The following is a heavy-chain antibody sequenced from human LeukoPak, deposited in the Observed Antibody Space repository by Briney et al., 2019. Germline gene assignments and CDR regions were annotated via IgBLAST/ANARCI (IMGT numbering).Heavy chain of an antibody. CDR3: AKGGSSDYYYYYYMDV. V-gene: IGHV3-9*03. J-gene: IGHJ6*03. D-gene: IGHD6-6*01. CDR2: ISWNSGSI. Sequence: GGSLRLSCAASGSTFDDYAMHWVRQAPGKGLEWVSGISWNSGSIGYADSVKGRFTISRDNAKNSLYLQMNSLRAEDMALYYCAKGGSSDYYYYYYMDVWGKGTTVTVSS. CDR1: GSTFDDYA.